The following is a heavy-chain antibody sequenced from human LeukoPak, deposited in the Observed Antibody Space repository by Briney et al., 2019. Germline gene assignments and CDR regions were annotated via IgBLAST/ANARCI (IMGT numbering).Heavy chain of an antibody. CDR3: SRVGSGYDLPTDY. D-gene: IGHD5-12*01. J-gene: IGHJ4*02. Sequence: GASVKVSCKSSGYTFTSYYMHWVRQAPAQGLEWMGIINPSGGSTSYAHKFQGRGTITRDTATSTIYMELRSLRPADAAVAYCSRVGSGYDLPTDYWGRGTVVRVSS. CDR2: INPSGGST. CDR1: GYTFTSYY. V-gene: IGHV1-46*01.